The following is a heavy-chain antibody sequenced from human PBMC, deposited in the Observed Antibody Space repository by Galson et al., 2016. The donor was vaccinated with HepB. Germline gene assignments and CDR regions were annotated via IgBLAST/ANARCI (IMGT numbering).Heavy chain of an antibody. V-gene: IGHV3-23*01. D-gene: IGHD3-16*01. CDR1: GFSFSNSG. J-gene: IGHJ4*02. CDR3: GKHGGFDY. CDR2: ITRSGDAT. Sequence: SLRLSCAASGFSFSNSGMSWVRQAPGRGLEWVSGITRSGDATRYADFVKGQFTISRDNSKNTLYLYMNNLTPGDTAIYYCGKHGGFDYWGQGAMVTVSS.